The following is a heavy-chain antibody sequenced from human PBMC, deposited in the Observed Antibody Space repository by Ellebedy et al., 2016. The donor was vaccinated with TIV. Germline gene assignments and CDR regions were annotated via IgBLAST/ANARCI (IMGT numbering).Heavy chain of an antibody. CDR2: IYYSGGT. CDR3: ARSRDLSDY. J-gene: IGHJ4*02. V-gene: IGHV4-39*01. D-gene: IGHD5-24*01. Sequence: SETLSLXCTVSGASISSSTYYWGWIRQPRGKGLKWIGCIYYSGGTYYNPSLKSRVTITLDTSKNQFSLKLSSATAADTAVYYCARSRDLSDYWGQGTLVTVSS. CDR1: GASISSSTYY.